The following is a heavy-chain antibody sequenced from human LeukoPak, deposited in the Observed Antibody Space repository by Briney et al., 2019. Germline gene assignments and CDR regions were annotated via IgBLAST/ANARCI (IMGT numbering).Heavy chain of an antibody. V-gene: IGHV3-53*01. Sequence: GGSLTLSCAVSGFTVSNNYRSWVRRAAGKGLEWVGLIYSAGGTYYADSVTGRFTISRDNSKNTLHLQMNSLGSEDTAVYYCVRKSGELGAWGQGTLVTVSS. D-gene: IGHD2-21*01. J-gene: IGHJ5*02. CDR2: IYSAGGT. CDR1: GFTVSNNY. CDR3: VRKSGELGA.